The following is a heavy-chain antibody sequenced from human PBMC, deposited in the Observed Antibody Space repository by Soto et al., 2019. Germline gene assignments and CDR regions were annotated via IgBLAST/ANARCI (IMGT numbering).Heavy chain of an antibody. CDR1: GGSISSSRCH. CDR3: ARGYGGYSGS. CDR2: IFYTGTT. Sequence: SETLSLTCTVSGGSISSSRCHWGWIRQPPGKGLEWIGYIFYTGTTNYNPSLKSRVTISVDTSKTQFSLKLSSVTAADTAVYYCARGYGGYSGSWGQGTQVTVSS. J-gene: IGHJ5*02. V-gene: IGHV4-61*05. D-gene: IGHD3-22*01.